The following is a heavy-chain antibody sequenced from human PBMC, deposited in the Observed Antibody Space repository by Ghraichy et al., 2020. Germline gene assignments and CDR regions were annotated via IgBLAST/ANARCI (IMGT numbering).Heavy chain of an antibody. CDR3: ARVNPRDYYHYMDV. CDR2: IYYSGNA. J-gene: IGHJ6*03. CDR1: GGSTSSSY. Sequence: SQTLSLTCTVSGGSTSSSYWSWLRQPPGKGLEWIAYIYYSGNAIHNPSFKSRVTISLDTPKNQFSLKLSSVTAADTAVYYCARVNPRDYYHYMDVWGKGTTVTVCS. V-gene: IGHV4-59*12.